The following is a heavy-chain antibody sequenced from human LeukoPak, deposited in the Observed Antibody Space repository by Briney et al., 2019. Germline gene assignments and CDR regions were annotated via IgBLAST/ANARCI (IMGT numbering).Heavy chain of an antibody. CDR3: ARDLSATARAYDY. J-gene: IGHJ4*02. Sequence: GGYLRLYCAASGFILSDYNMNWVRQAPGKGLEWVSFITISGTYITYADSVKGRFTISRDNAKNSLYLQMNSLRAEDTAVYYCARDLSATARAYDYWGQGTLVTVSS. CDR2: ITISGTYI. CDR1: GFILSDYN. V-gene: IGHV3-21*01. D-gene: IGHD2-15*01.